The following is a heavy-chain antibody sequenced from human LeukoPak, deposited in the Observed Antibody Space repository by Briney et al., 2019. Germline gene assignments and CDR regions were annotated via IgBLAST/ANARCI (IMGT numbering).Heavy chain of an antibody. CDR1: GFTFSSYA. CDR2: IYYSGST. Sequence: PGGSLRLSCAASGFTFSSYAMSWVRQAPGKGLEWIGSIYYSGSTYYNPSLKSRVTISVDTSKNQFSLKLSSVTAADTAVYYCARQGRTYYDYVWGSYPSYYFDYWGQGTLVTVSS. CDR3: ARQGRTYYDYVWGSYPSYYFDY. V-gene: IGHV4-39*01. J-gene: IGHJ4*02. D-gene: IGHD3-16*02.